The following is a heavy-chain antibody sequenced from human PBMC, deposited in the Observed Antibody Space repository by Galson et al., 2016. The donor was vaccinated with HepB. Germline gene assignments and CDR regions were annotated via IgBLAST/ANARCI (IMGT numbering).Heavy chain of an antibody. CDR1: GFTVSSNY. CDR3: ARGATYSGYPGVFDL. CDR2: VYSSGTT. D-gene: IGHD5-12*01. V-gene: IGHV3-53*01. Sequence: SLRLSCAASGFTVSSNYMNWVRQAPGKGLEWVSLVYSSGTTYYPDSVKGRFTITRDTSKNTLYLQMNSLRAEDTAVYFCARGATYSGYPGVFDLWGQGKLVTVSS. J-gene: IGHJ3*01.